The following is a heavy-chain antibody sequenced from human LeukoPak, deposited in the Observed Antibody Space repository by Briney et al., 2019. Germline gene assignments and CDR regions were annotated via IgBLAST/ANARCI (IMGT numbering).Heavy chain of an antibody. D-gene: IGHD1-1*01. Sequence: GGSLRLSCAASGFSFSSYWMHWVRQGPGKGLVWVSGINSDGSSTSYADSVKGRFIISRDNAKNTLYLQMNSLRAEDTAVYYCTRDLENSWGQGTLVTVSS. V-gene: IGHV3-74*01. CDR1: GFSFSSYW. CDR3: TRDLENS. J-gene: IGHJ4*02. CDR2: INSDGSST.